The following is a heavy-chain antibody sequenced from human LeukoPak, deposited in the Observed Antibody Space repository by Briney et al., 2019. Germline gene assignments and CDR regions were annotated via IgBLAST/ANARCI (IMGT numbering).Heavy chain of an antibody. J-gene: IGHJ4*02. CDR3: AKYYSSGNYLLHFDY. CDR2: IGFSTTYI. Sequence: GGSLRLSCAGSAFTFSSHTINWVRQAPGRGLEWVSCIGFSTTYIHYADSVKGRFTVTRDNAKGSVSLQMNSLRAEDTAVYYCAKYYSSGNYLLHFDYWGQGTLVTVSS. D-gene: IGHD3-16*01. CDR1: AFTFSSHT. V-gene: IGHV3-21*01.